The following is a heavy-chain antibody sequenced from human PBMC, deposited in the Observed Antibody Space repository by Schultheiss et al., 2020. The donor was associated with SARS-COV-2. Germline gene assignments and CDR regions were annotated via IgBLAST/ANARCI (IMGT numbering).Heavy chain of an antibody. D-gene: IGHD3-10*01. J-gene: IGHJ4*02. CDR2: IYYTGIT. CDR3: ARAARVEQLFSVRGGHLDY. V-gene: IGHV4-59*01. Sequence: SETLSLTCTVSGSSISGYFWTWIRQPPGKGLEQVGNIYYTGITKYRPSLKSRITISVDTSKKQFSLRLGSVTAADTAVYYCARAARVEQLFSVRGGHLDYWGRGTQVTVSS. CDR1: GSSISGYF.